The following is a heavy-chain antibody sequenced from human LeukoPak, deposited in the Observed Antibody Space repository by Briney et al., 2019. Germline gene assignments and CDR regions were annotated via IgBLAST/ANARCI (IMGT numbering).Heavy chain of an antibody. CDR3: ARVPRSYYYYYYMGI. J-gene: IGHJ6*03. Sequence: PSETLSLTCTVSGGSISSSSYCWGWLRQPPGQGLVWIGCIYYSGSTYYNPSPKSRVTISVDTSKNQFSLNLSSATAADTARYYCARVPRSYYYYYYMGIWGKGTTVTVSS. V-gene: IGHV4-39*07. CDR2: IYYSGST. CDR1: GGSISSSSYC.